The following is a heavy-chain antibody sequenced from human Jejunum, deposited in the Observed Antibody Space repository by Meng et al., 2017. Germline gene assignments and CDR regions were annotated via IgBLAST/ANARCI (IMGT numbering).Heavy chain of an antibody. V-gene: IGHV1-18*01. J-gene: IGHJ4*02. CDR3: TILSHCTGGTCYPYDY. D-gene: IGHD2-15*01. Sequence: QVQLVQSGAEGKKPGASVKVSCKTSGYTFTSYGISWVRQAPGQGLEWMGWISAYNGNTNYAQKFQGRVTMTTDTSTSTAYMELRSLRSDDTAVYYCTILSHCTGGTCYPYDYWGQGTLVTVS. CDR2: ISAYNGNT. CDR1: GYTFTSYG.